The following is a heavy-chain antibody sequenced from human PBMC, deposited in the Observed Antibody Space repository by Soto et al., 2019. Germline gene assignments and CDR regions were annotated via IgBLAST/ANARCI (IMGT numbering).Heavy chain of an antibody. D-gene: IGHD3-22*01. J-gene: IGHJ4*02. Sequence: GGSLRLSCAASGFTFSSYGMHWVRQAPGKGLEWVAVISYDGSNKYYADSVKGRFTISRDNSKNTLYLQMNSLRAEDTAVYYCASMAIVVAKPDYWGQGTLVTVSS. V-gene: IGHV3-30*03. CDR1: GFTFSSYG. CDR2: ISYDGSNK. CDR3: ASMAIVVAKPDY.